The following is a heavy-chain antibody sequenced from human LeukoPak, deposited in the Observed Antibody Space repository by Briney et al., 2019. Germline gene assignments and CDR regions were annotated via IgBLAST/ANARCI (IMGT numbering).Heavy chain of an antibody. CDR3: ARGRITMIVVVIRDNWFDP. Sequence: GASVKVSCKASGYTFTGYYMHWVRQAPGQGLEWMGWINPNSGGTNYAQKFQGRVTMTRDTSISTAYMELSRLRSDDTAVYYCARGRITMIVVVIRDNWFDPWGRGTLVTVSS. V-gene: IGHV1-2*02. J-gene: IGHJ5*02. CDR1: GYTFTGYY. D-gene: IGHD3-22*01. CDR2: INPNSGGT.